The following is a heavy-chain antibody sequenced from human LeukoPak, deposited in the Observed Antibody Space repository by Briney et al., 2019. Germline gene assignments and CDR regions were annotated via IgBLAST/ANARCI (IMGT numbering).Heavy chain of an antibody. J-gene: IGHJ4*02. D-gene: IGHD3-22*01. CDR3: AKGGQPGYYDSSGYLFDY. CDR2: ISYDGSNK. Sequence: EGSLRLSCAASGFTFSSYGMHWVRQAPGKGLEWVAVISYDGSNKYYADSVKGRFTISRDNSKNTLYLQMNSLRAEDTAVYYCAKGGQPGYYDSSGYLFDYWGQGTLVTVSS. CDR1: GFTFSSYG. V-gene: IGHV3-30*18.